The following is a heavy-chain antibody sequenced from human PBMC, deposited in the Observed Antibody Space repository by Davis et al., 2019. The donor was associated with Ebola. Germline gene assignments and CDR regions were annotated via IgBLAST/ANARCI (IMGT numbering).Heavy chain of an antibody. Sequence: PGGSLRLSCAASGFTFSTYSMSWVRQAPGKGLEWVSSISSDSDYIYYADSAKGRFTISRDNAKNSVSLQMNSLRAEDTAVYYCARALVGTTLSHFDYWGQGTLVTVSS. V-gene: IGHV3-21*01. D-gene: IGHD1-1*01. CDR1: GFTFSTYS. CDR2: ISSDSDYI. J-gene: IGHJ4*02. CDR3: ARALVGTTLSHFDY.